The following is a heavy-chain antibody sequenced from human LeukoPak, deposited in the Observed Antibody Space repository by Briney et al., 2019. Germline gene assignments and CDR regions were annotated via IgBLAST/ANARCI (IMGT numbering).Heavy chain of an antibody. CDR1: GGSISSGGYS. Sequence: SETLSLTCAVSGGSISSGGYSWSWIRQPPGKGLESIGYIYHSGSTYYNPSLKSRVTISVDRSKNQFSLKLSSVTAADTAVYYCARIITIFGVVAPDAFDIWGQGTMVTVSS. J-gene: IGHJ3*02. CDR2: IYHSGST. D-gene: IGHD3-3*01. CDR3: ARIITIFGVVAPDAFDI. V-gene: IGHV4-30-2*01.